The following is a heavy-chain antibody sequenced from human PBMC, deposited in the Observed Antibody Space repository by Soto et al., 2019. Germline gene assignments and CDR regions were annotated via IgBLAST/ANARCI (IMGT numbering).Heavy chain of an antibody. D-gene: IGHD2-2*01. CDR1: GGTFSSYA. CDR2: ITPIFGTA. CDR3: VRYCSSTSCYDG. V-gene: IGHV1-69*06. J-gene: IGHJ4*02. Sequence: SVKVSCKASGGTFSSYAISWVRQAPGQGLEWMGGITPIFGTANYAQKFQGRVTITADKSTSTAYMELSSLRSEDTAVYYCVRYCSSTSCYDGWGQGTLVTVSS.